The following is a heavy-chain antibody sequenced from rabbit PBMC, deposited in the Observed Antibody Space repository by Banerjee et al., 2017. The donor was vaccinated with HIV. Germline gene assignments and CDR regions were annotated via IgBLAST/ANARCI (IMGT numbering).Heavy chain of an antibody. CDR2: IDPLFGTT. CDR3: VRGASSSGYYNL. D-gene: IGHD1-1*01. CDR1: GFDFSSYG. Sequence: QEQLVESGGGLVTLGGSLKLSCKASGFDFSSYGVSWVRQAPGKGLEWIGYIDPLFGTTYYANWVNGRFPISSHNAQNTLYLQLNSLTAADTATYFCVRGASSSGYYNLWGQGTLVTVS. V-gene: IGHV1S47*01. J-gene: IGHJ4*01.